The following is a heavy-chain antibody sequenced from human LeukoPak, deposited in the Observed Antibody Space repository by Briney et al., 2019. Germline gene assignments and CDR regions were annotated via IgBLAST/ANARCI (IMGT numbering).Heavy chain of an antibody. CDR2: ISGSGGST. J-gene: IGHJ3*02. CDR3: VKKRDAFDI. D-gene: IGHD5-24*01. Sequence: PGGSLRLSCAASGFTFSSYAMSWVRQAPGKGLEWVSAISGSGGSTYYADSVKGRFAISRDNSKNTLYLHMNSLRADDTAVYYCVKKRDAFDIWGQGTVVTVSS. V-gene: IGHV3-23*01. CDR1: GFTFSSYA.